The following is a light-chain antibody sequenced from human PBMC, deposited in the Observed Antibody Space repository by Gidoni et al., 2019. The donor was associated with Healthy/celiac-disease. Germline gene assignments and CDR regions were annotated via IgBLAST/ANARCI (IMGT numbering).Light chain of an antibody. J-gene: IGKJ3*01. V-gene: IGKV3-20*01. CDR1: QSVSSSY. CDR2: GAS. Sequence: EIVLTQSPGTLSLSPGERATLSCRASQSVSSSYLAWYQQKPGQAPRLLIYGASSRATGIPDRCSGSGSGTDFTLTISRLEPEDFAVYYCQQYGSPGFTFGHGTKVDIK. CDR3: QQYGSPGFT.